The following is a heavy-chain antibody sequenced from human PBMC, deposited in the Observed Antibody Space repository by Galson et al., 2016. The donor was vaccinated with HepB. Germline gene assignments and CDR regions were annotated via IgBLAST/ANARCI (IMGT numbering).Heavy chain of an antibody. CDR3: ARELRFSAGSYYVGMDV. J-gene: IGHJ6*02. V-gene: IGHV4-31*03. Sequence: TVSGASITSGGYYWSWIRHHPGKGLEWIGYIHHSATDYYNPYLRSRVTISVDTSKNQFSLKLSSVTAADTAVYYCARELRFSAGSYYVGMDVWVLGTTVIVSS. CDR2: IHHSATD. D-gene: IGHD3-3*01. CDR1: GASITSGGYY.